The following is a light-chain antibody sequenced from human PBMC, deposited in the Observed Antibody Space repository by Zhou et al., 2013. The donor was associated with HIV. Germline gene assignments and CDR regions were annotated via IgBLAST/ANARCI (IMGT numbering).Light chain of an antibody. J-gene: IGKJ4*01. CDR2: SAS. CDR1: QDISNF. V-gene: IGKV1-9*01. CDR3: QQLNSYPLT. Sequence: DIQMTQSPSSLSASAGDRVTITCRASQDISNFLAWYQQRPGTPPKLLIYSASTLQSGVPSRFRASGSGTLFTLTINNLQPEDFATYSCQQLNSYPLTFGGGTKVEIK.